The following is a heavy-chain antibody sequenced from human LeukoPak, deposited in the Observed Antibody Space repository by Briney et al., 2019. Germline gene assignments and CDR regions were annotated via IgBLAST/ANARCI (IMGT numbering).Heavy chain of an antibody. CDR3: AREGRGSFDY. CDR2: ISSSGSTI. Sequence: GGSLRLSCAASGFTFSSYEMNWVRQAPGKGLERVSYISSSGSTIYYADSVKGRFTISRDNAKNSLYLQMNSLRAEDTAVYYCAREGRGSFDYWGQGTLVTVSS. D-gene: IGHD3-16*01. J-gene: IGHJ4*02. V-gene: IGHV3-48*03. CDR1: GFTFSSYE.